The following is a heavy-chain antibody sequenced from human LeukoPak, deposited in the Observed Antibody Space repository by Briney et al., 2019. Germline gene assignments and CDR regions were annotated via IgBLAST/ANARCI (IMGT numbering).Heavy chain of an antibody. J-gene: IGHJ4*02. CDR1: GYTFTGYY. D-gene: IGHD3-10*01. CDR3: ARAFGKYYGSGSYSYYFDY. CDR2: INPNSGGT. V-gene: IGHV1-2*04. Sequence: ASVKVSCKASGYTFTGYYMHWVRQAPGQGLEWMGWINPNSGGTNYAQKFQGWVTMTRDTSISTAYMELSRLRSDDTAVYYCARAFGKYYGSGSYSYYFDYWGQGTLVTVSS.